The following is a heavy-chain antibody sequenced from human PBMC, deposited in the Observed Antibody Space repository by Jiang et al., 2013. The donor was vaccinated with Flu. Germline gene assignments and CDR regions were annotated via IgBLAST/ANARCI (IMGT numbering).Heavy chain of an antibody. CDR1: GYSISSGYY. CDR3: ARVHAAFDI. CDR2: LSYGST. V-gene: IGHV4-38-2*01. Sequence: VKPSETLSLTCAVSGYSISSGYYWGWIRQPPREGAGVDWEYLSYGSTYYNPSLKSRVTISVDTSKNQFSLKLSSVTAADTAVYYCARVHAAFDIWGQGTMVTVSS. J-gene: IGHJ3*02.